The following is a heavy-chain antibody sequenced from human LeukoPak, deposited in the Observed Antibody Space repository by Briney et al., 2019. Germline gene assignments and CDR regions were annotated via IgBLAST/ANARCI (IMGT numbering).Heavy chain of an antibody. V-gene: IGHV1-8*03. D-gene: IGHD6-25*01. CDR1: GYTFSNND. Sequence: VASVKVSCKASGYTFSNNDINWVRQATGQGLEWMGWMNPISGNTGFAQKFQGRVTITRITSISTAYMEMSSLRSDDTAVYYCVRGAKCSGADCDSTKEYVYYFDYWGQGTLVTVSS. CDR2: MNPISGNT. CDR3: VRGAKCSGADCDSTKEYVYYFDY. J-gene: IGHJ4*02.